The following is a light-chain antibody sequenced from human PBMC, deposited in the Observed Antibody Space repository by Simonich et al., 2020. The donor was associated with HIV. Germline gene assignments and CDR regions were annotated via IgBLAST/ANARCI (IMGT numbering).Light chain of an antibody. CDR3: QQYYSTPRT. V-gene: IGKV1-9*01. Sequence: DIQLTQSPSFLSASVGDRVTITCRASQGISTYLAWYQQKPGNAPKLLIYAASTLQSGVPSRFSGSGSGTEFTLTISSLQPEDFATYYCQQYYSTPRTFGQGTKLEIK. J-gene: IGKJ2*01. CDR2: AAS. CDR1: QGISTY.